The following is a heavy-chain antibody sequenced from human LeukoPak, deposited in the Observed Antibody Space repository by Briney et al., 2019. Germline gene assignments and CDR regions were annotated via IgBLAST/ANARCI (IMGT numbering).Heavy chain of an antibody. CDR3: VRGGGEELDF. D-gene: IGHD2-15*01. V-gene: IGHV3-7*01. CDR2: IHQDGGEQ. J-gene: IGHJ4*02. Sequence: GSLRLSCVVSEFTFRSLWMTWVRQAPGKGLEWLASIHQDGGEQLYADSVKGRSTISRDNAKDSLFLRMNSLRAEDTAVYFCVRGGGEELDFWGQGTPVTVSS. CDR1: EFTFRSLW.